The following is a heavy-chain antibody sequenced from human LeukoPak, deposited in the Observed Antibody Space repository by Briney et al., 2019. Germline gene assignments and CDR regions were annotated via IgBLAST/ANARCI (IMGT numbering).Heavy chain of an antibody. J-gene: IGHJ4*02. V-gene: IGHV4-31*11. CDR3: AREKGRLIDH. Sequence: PSQTLSLTCAVSGGSISSSPYYWSWIRQHPGKGLEWIGYTCCGGSNTYNPSLTSRVTISVDTSKNQISLKLRSVTAADTAVYYCAREKGRLIDHWGQGTLVTVSS. CDR2: TCCGGSN. CDR1: GGSISSSPYY.